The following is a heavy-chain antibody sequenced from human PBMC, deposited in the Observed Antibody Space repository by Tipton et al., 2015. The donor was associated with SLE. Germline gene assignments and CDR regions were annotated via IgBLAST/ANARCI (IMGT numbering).Heavy chain of an antibody. CDR1: GDSVSSNSAA. J-gene: IGHJ1*01. CDR3: ARTHDYGDPGGQH. V-gene: IGHV6-1*01. D-gene: IGHD4-17*01. CDR2: TYYRSKWYN. Sequence: GLVKPSQTLSLTCAISGDSVSSNSAAWNWIRQSPSRGLEWRGRTYYRSKWYNDYAVSVKSRITINPDTSKNQFSLKLSSVTAADTAVYYCARTHDYGDPGGQHWGQGTLVTVSS.